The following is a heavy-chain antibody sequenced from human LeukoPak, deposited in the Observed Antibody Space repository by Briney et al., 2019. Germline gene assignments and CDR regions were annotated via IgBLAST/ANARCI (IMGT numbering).Heavy chain of an antibody. CDR3: ARDGVSGYSYGRRAFDI. Sequence: ASVKVSCKASGYTFTSYGISWVRQAPGQGLEWMGWISAYNGNTNYAQKLQGRVTMTTDTSTSTAYMELRSLRSDDTAVYYCARDGVSGYSYGRRAFDIWGQGTMVTVSS. CDR1: GYTFTSYG. V-gene: IGHV1-18*01. J-gene: IGHJ3*02. D-gene: IGHD5-18*01. CDR2: ISAYNGNT.